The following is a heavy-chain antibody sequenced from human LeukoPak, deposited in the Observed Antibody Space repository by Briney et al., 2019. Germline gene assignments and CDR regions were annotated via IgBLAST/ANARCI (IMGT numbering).Heavy chain of an antibody. CDR2: IYYSGST. CDR1: GGSISSSSYY. D-gene: IGHD3-22*01. CDR3: ARSSYYDSSGYLFNWFDP. Sequence: SETLSLTCTVSGGSISSSSYYWGWIRQPPGKGLEWIGSIYYSGSTYYNPSLKSRVTISVDTSKNQFSLKLSSVTAADTAVYYCARSSYYDSSGYLFNWFDPWGQGTLVTVSS. V-gene: IGHV4-39*01. J-gene: IGHJ5*02.